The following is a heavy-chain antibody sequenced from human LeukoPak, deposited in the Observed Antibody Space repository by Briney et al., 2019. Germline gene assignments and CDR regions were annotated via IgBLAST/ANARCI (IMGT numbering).Heavy chain of an antibody. Sequence: SGPRHVKPTQPLSLTCSFSGFALSTTGVGVGWIRQSLGKALECLALTYWEDDKRYNPSLMTRLTIVKDTSNKHVVLFMISMDPVDTATYYCAHRRSGYNWNHGDFDYWGQGNPVTVSS. CDR1: GFALSTTGVG. D-gene: IGHD1-14*01. J-gene: IGHJ4*02. V-gene: IGHV2-5*02. CDR3: AHRRSGYNWNHGDFDY. CDR2: TYWEDDK.